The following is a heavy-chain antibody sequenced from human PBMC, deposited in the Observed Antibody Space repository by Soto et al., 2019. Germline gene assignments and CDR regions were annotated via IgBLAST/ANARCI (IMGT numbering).Heavy chain of an antibody. CDR1: GFTFSSYE. Sequence: EVQLVESGGGLVQPGGSLRLSCAASGFTFSSYEMNWVRQAPGKGLEWVSYISSSGSTIYYADSVKGRFTISRDNAKNSLYLQKNSLRAEDTAVYYCARDATPLGDYWGQGTLVTVSS. CDR2: ISSSGSTI. CDR3: ARDATPLGDY. V-gene: IGHV3-48*03. J-gene: IGHJ4*02.